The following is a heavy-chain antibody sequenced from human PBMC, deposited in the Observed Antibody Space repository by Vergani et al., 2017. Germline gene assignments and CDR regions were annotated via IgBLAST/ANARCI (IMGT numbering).Heavy chain of an antibody. Sequence: EVQLLESGGGLVQPGGSLRLSCAASGFTFSSYAMSWVRQAPGKGLEWVSAISGSGGSTYYADSVKGRFTISRDNSKNTLYLQMNSLRAEDTAVYYCALRWLGRKIIFDYGGQGTLVTVSS. J-gene: IGHJ4*02. CDR3: ALRWLGRKIIFDY. D-gene: IGHD6-19*01. V-gene: IGHV3-23*01. CDR2: ISGSGGST. CDR1: GFTFSSYA.